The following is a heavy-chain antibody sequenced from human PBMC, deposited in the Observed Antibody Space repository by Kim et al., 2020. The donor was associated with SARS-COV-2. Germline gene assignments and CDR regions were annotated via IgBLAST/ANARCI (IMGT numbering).Heavy chain of an antibody. CDR3: SKDIWYF. CDR2: ISHTGSDT. J-gene: IGHJ2*01. Sequence: GGSLRLSCAASGFTFSDCDMCWVRQVPGKGLQWVSCISHTGSDTYYADSVKGRFTISRDSARDSLYLQMNSMRTEATALYFCSKDIWYF. CDR1: GFTFSDCD. V-gene: IGHV3-23*01.